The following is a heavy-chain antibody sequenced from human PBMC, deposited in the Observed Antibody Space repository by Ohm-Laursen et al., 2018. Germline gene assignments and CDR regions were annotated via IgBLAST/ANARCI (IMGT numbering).Heavy chain of an antibody. CDR3: AREVWWSLDY. D-gene: IGHD1-26*01. V-gene: IGHV3-23*01. J-gene: IGHJ4*02. CDR2: ISYNGRNA. CDR1: GFTFNSYA. Sequence: SLRLSCTASGFTFNSYATGWVRQAPGKGLDWVSAISYNGRNAYYADTVRGRFIMSRDNSKNMVYLELNSLRAEDTAVFYCAREVWWSLDYWGRGTLVTVSS.